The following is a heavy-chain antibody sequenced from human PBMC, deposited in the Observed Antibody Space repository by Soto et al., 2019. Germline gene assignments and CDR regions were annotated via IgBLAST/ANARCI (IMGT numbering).Heavy chain of an antibody. CDR2: INPSSGGT. J-gene: IGHJ4*02. Sequence: ASVKVSCKASGYTFTGYYMHWVRQAPGQGLEWMGWINPSSGGTNYAQKFQGRVTMTRDTSISTAYMELSRLRSDDTAVYYCARDGRRATLRYFDWLCNDYWGQGTLVTVSS. CDR3: ARDGRRATLRYFDWLCNDY. D-gene: IGHD3-9*01. V-gene: IGHV1-2*02. CDR1: GYTFTGYY.